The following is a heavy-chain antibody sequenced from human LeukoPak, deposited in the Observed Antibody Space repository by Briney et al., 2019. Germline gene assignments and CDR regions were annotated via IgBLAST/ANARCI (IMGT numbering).Heavy chain of an antibody. CDR1: GFTFSSYA. V-gene: IGHV3-30*04. J-gene: IGHJ6*03. D-gene: IGHD2-2*01. CDR3: ARDGVPAAPAYYYYYMDV. Sequence: GGSPRLSCAASGFTFSSYAMHWIRQAPGKGLEWVAVISYDGSNKYYADSVKGRFTISIDNSKNTLYLQMNSLRAEDMAVYYCARDGVPAAPAYYYYYMDVWGKGTTVTVSS. CDR2: ISYDGSNK.